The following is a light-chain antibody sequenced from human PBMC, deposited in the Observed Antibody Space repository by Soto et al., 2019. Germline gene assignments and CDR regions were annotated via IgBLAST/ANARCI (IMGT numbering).Light chain of an antibody. Sequence: QSVRSQPRSACWSPGQSVAISCTGTSSDVGAYNFVSWYQQHPGKAPKLIISEVTKRPSGVPDRFSGSKSGNTASLTVSGLQAEDEADYYCSSHAGSIHFYVFGTGTKVTVL. CDR3: SSHAGSIHFYV. J-gene: IGLJ1*01. CDR1: SSDVGAYNF. CDR2: EVT. V-gene: IGLV2-8*01.